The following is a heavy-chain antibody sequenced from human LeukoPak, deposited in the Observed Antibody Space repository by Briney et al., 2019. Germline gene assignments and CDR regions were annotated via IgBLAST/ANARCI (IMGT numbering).Heavy chain of an antibody. Sequence: SETLSLTCAVYGGSFSGYYWSWIRQPPGKGLEWIGYIYYSGSTNYNPSLKSRVTISVDTSKNQFSLKLSSVTAADTAVYYCARVRVVPAAIDWFDPWGQGTLVTVSS. CDR1: GGSFSGYY. J-gene: IGHJ5*02. CDR3: ARVRVVPAAIDWFDP. CDR2: IYYSGST. V-gene: IGHV4-59*01. D-gene: IGHD2-2*02.